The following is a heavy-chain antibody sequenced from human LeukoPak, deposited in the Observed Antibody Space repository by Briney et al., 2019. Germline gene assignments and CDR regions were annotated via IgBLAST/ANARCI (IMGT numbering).Heavy chain of an antibody. CDR2: ISWNGGSI. V-gene: IGHV3-9*01. D-gene: IGHD1-26*01. J-gene: IGHJ1*01. CDR3: AKAPGWELKRFFQH. Sequence: LAGRSLRLSCAASGFTFDDYAMHWVRQAPGKGLEWVSGISWNGGSIGYADSVKGRFTISRDNAKNSLYLQMNSLRAEDTALYYCAKAPGWELKRFFQHWGQGTLVTVSS. CDR1: GFTFDDYA.